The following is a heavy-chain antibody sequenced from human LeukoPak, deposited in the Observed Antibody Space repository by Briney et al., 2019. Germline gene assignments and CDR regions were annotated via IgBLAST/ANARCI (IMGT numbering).Heavy chain of an antibody. V-gene: IGHV4-59*04. Sequence: PSETLSLTCTVSGGSISSYYWGWIRQAPGKGLEWIGGIYNSGSTYYNPSLKSRVTMSVDMSKNQFSLKMSSVTAADTAVYYCARAYSSSWYWNWFDPWGQGTLVTVSS. CDR3: ARAYSSSWYWNWFDP. CDR1: GGSISSYY. D-gene: IGHD6-13*01. CDR2: IYNSGST. J-gene: IGHJ5*02.